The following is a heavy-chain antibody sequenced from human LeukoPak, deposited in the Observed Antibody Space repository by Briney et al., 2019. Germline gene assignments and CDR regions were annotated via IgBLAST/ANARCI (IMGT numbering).Heavy chain of an antibody. V-gene: IGHV1-46*01. Sequence: GASVKVSCKASGSTFSSYYMHWVRQAPGQGLEWMGMINPSGAYTSYAQKFQGRVTMTRDTSTSTVYMELRSLRSDDTAVYYCARSSSVTIPGYYFDYWGQGTLVTVSS. D-gene: IGHD2-21*01. CDR1: GSTFSSYY. CDR3: ARSSSVTIPGYYFDY. CDR2: INPSGAYT. J-gene: IGHJ4*02.